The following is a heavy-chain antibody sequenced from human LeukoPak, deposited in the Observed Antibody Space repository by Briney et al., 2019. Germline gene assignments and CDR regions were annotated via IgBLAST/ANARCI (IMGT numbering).Heavy chain of an antibody. J-gene: IGHJ1*01. V-gene: IGHV3-21*01. Sequence: GGSLRLSCAASGFTFSSYSMNWVRQAPGKGPEWVSSISSSSSYIYYADSVKGRFTISRDNAKNSLYLQMNSLRAEDTAVYYCARVGFSSSWPRGYFQHWGQGTLVTVSS. CDR3: ARVGFSSSWPRGYFQH. D-gene: IGHD6-13*01. CDR2: ISSSSSYI. CDR1: GFTFSSYS.